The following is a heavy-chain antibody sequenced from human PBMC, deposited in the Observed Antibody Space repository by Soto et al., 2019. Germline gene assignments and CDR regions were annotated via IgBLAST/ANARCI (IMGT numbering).Heavy chain of an antibody. CDR1: GFTFSSYA. CDR2: ISYDGSNK. D-gene: IGHD2-21*02. J-gene: IGHJ4*02. CDR3: ARGSRRHLVVVTAPCLDY. Sequence: QVQLVESGGGVVQPGRSLRLSCAASGFTFSSYAMHWVRQAPGKGLEWVAVISYDGSNKYYEDSVKGRFTISRDNSKNTLYLKMNSLRAEDTAVFYCARGSRRHLVVVTAPCLDYWGQGTLVTVSS. V-gene: IGHV3-30*04.